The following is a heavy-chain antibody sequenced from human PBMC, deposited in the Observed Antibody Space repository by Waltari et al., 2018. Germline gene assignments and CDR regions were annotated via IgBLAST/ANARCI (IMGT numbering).Heavy chain of an antibody. CDR2: INNSGST. J-gene: IGHJ5*02. CDR3: ARANGGMAARKNKYNWFDP. V-gene: IGHV4-34*01. CDR1: GGSFSGYY. Sequence: QVQLQQWGAGLLKPSETLSPTCAVYGGSFSGYYWSWIRQPPGKGLEWIGEINNSGSTNYSPSLKSRVTLSVDTSKNQFSLKLSSVTAADTAVYYCARANGGMAARKNKYNWFDPWGQGTLVTVSS. D-gene: IGHD6-6*01.